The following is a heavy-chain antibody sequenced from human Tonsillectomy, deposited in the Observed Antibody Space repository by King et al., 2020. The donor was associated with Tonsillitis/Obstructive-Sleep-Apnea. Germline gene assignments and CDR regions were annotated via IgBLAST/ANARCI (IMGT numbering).Heavy chain of an antibody. CDR1: GYTFTSFG. D-gene: IGHD3-10*01. J-gene: IGHJ6*03. Sequence: VQLVQSGSELRKPGASVKVSCKASGYTFTSFGINWVRQAPGQGLEWMGWINTNTGNPTYAQGFTGRFVFSLDNSVSTAYLQISSLKAEDTAVYYCARESKELDYYYYYMDVWGKGTTVTVS. CDR2: INTNTGNP. V-gene: IGHV7-4-1*02. CDR3: ARESKELDYYYYYMDV.